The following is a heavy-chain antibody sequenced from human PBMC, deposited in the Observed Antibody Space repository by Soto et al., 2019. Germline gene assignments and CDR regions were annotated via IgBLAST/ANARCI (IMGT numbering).Heavy chain of an antibody. Sequence: SETLSLTCSVSGDSIDRYYWSWIRQAPGQGLEWIGYIDKSGSTNYNPSVKGRATISVDTLRNQFSLKLSSVSAADTAMYYCARVPDPWGQGTLVTSPQ. CDR3: ARVPDP. V-gene: IGHV4-59*01. CDR2: IDKSGST. CDR1: GDSIDRYY. J-gene: IGHJ5*02.